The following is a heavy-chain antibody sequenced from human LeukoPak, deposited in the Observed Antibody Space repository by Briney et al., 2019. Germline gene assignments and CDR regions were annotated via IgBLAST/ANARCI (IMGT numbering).Heavy chain of an antibody. CDR3: ARDGAKSYSSSWYWFDP. Sequence: SVKASCKASGGTFSSYAISWVRQAPGQGLEWMGRIIPIFGTANYAQKFQGRVTITTDESTSTAYMELSSLRSEDTAVYYCARDGAKSYSSSWYWFDPWGQGTLVTVSS. D-gene: IGHD6-13*01. J-gene: IGHJ5*02. CDR1: GGTFSSYA. CDR2: IIPIFGTA. V-gene: IGHV1-69*05.